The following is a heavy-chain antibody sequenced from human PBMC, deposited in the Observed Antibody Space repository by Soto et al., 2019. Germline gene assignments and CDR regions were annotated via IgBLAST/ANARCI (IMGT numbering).Heavy chain of an antibody. CDR1: GGTFSSYA. V-gene: IGHV1-69*13. CDR2: IIPIFGTA. J-gene: IGHJ6*02. CDR3: ARDYVERAHYYGMDV. Sequence: GASVKVSCKASGGTFSSYAISWVRQAPGQGLEWKGGIIPIFGTANYAQKFQGRVTITADESTSTAYMELSSLRSEDTAVYYCARDYVERAHYYGMDVWGQGTTVTVSS. D-gene: IGHD2-21*01.